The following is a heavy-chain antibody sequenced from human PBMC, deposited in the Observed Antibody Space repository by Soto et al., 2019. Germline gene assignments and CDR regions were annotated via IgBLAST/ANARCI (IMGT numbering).Heavy chain of an antibody. Sequence: QVQLQESGPGLVKPSETLSLTCTVSGDSITSGSYWGWIRQPPGMGLQWIGYIYHTGSAVYNPSLESRVTLSVDTSKNQFSLKLTSVTAADTAVFYCATDGAAMTALDMDYWGQGTLVTVSS. J-gene: IGHJ4*02. D-gene: IGHD2-21*02. CDR1: GDSITSGSY. CDR3: ATDGAAMTALDMDY. CDR2: IYHTGSA. V-gene: IGHV4-59*01.